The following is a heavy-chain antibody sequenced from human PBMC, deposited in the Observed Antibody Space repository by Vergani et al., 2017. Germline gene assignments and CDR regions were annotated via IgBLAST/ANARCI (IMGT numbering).Heavy chain of an antibody. V-gene: IGHV5-51*01. CDR1: EYSFGNYW. CDR2: IYPADSDT. CDR3: ARHTTYTDS. Sequence: EVELVQSGPEMRKPGESLKISCKGSEYSFGNYWMGWVRQMPGKGLEWMGIIYPADSDTRYGPPFQGQVTISDDKSLSTAFLQWDSLKASDSALYYCARHTTYTDSWGQGTLVTVSS. D-gene: IGHD1-1*01. J-gene: IGHJ4*02.